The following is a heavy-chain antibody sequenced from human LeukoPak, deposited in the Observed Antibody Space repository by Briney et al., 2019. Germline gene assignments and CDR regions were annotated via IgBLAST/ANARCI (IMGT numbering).Heavy chain of an antibody. CDR1: GSTFDDYA. V-gene: IGHV3-9*01. CDR3: AKDTDPLLMENYFDY. J-gene: IGHJ4*02. D-gene: IGHD2-15*01. Sequence: GRSLRLSCAASGSTFDDYAMHWVRQAPGKGLEWVSGISWNSGSIGYADSVKGRFTISRDNAKNSLYLQMNSLRAEDTALYYCAKDTDPLLMENYFDYWGQGTLVTVSS. CDR2: ISWNSGSI.